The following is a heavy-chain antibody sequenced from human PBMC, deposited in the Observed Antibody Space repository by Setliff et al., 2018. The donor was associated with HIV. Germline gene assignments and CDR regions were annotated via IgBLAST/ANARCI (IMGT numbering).Heavy chain of an antibody. CDR3: ATKGWNAYKAFDY. CDR2: ITQSGTT. J-gene: IGHJ4*02. D-gene: IGHD1-1*01. V-gene: IGHV4-34*01. Sequence: SETLSLTCAVYGESFSDYSWNWIRQTPEKGLEWIAEITQSGTTNYNPSLRGRVTIVVGTSKNHFSLNLRSVTTADTAFYYCATKGWNAYKAFDYWGQGTLVTVSS. CDR1: GESFSDYS.